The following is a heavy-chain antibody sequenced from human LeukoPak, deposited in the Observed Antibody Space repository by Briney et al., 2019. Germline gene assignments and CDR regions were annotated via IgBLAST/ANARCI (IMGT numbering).Heavy chain of an antibody. J-gene: IGHJ4*02. CDR1: GASKSGHS. D-gene: IGHD2-21*01. Sequence: SETLSLTPNVSGASKSGHSWSWRRHPAGKSLEWIGRIHTSGSPIYNPSLSSRVTMSVDTSKGQFSLTMNSLTAADTAIYYCAIQGLDGDILGFDWWGEGTLVTVSS. V-gene: IGHV4-4*07. CDR2: IHTSGSP. CDR3: AIQGLDGDILGFDW.